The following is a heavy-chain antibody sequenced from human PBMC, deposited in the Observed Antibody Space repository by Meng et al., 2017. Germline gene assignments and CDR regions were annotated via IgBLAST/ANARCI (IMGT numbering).Heavy chain of an antibody. D-gene: IGHD3-10*01. CDR3: AREGVIYWYFDL. CDR2: IKQDGSEK. CDR1: GFTFSSYW. V-gene: IGHV3-7*01. Sequence: LGLGGGLVQPGGALRCSCAAFGFTFSSYWMSLVRQAPGKGLEWVANIKQDGSEKYYVDSVKGRFTISRDNAKNSLYLQMNSLRAEDTAVYYCAREGVIYWYFDLWGRGTLVTVSS. J-gene: IGHJ2*01.